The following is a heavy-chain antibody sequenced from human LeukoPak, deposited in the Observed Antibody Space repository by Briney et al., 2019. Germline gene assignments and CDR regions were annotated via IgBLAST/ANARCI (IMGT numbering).Heavy chain of an antibody. CDR3: ARFRLFGDYAGLLDY. D-gene: IGHD4-17*01. V-gene: IGHV3-23*01. Sequence: GGSLRLSCAASGFTFSHYAMSWVLQAPGQGLEWVSGMSGSGESTYYVDSVRDRFTISRDSSKNTVFLQMNSLRAEDTALYYCARFRLFGDYAGLLDYWGQGTLVTVSS. J-gene: IGHJ4*02. CDR2: MSGSGEST. CDR1: GFTFSHYA.